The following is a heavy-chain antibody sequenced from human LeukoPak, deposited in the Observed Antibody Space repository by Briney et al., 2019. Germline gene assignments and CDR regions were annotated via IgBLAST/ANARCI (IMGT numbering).Heavy chain of an antibody. J-gene: IGHJ4*02. CDR3: ATDVSSTSNWESDY. CDR2: INANSGGT. V-gene: IGHV1-2*06. CDR1: GYTFADYF. Sequence: GASVKVSCKTSGYTFADYFIHWVRQAPGQGLEWMGRINANSGGTEYEQKFQGRVTMTRDTSISTAYLEVSWLISDDTAIYYCATDVSSTSNWESDYWGQGTLVTVSS. D-gene: IGHD1-26*01.